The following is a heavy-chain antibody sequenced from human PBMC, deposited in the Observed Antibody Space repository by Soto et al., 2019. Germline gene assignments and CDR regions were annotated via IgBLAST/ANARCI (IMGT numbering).Heavy chain of an antibody. V-gene: IGHV1-18*04. D-gene: IGHD3-10*01. CDR2: IAPHSGRT. CDR1: GYAFSSYG. J-gene: IGHJ4*02. CDR3: ARAATGSYHSAY. Sequence: QIQLVQSEGEVKKPGASVKVSCKASGYAFSSYGYSWVRQAPGQGLEWMGWIAPHSGRTTYLPKFQGRVTITADASTNTAYMELGSLSSDDTGIYFCARAATGSYHSAYWGQGTVVTVSS.